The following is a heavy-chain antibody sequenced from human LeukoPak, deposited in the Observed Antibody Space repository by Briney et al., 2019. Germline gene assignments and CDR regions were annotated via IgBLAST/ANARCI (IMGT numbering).Heavy chain of an antibody. V-gene: IGHV4-4*07. CDR3: ARDRVRSRLDY. CDR1: GGSISSYY. J-gene: IGHJ4*02. CDR2: IYTSGST. D-gene: IGHD2-2*01. Sequence: SETLSLTCTVSGGSISSYYWSWIRRPAAKGLEWIGRIYTSGSTNYNPSLKSRVTMSVDTSKNQFSLKLSSVTAADTAVYYCARDRVRSRLDYWGQGTLVTVSS.